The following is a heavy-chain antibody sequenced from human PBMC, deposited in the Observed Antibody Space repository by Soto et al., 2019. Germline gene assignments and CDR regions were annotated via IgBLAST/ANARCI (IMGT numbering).Heavy chain of an antibody. CDR2: IWYDGSNK. J-gene: IGHJ4*02. CDR3: AREGSDYSSGYLFDY. CDR1: GFTFNNYG. V-gene: IGHV3-33*01. Sequence: QVQLVESGGGVVQSGRSLRLSCAASGFTFNNYGMHWVRQAPGKGLEWVAVIWYDGSNKYYADSVKGRFTISRDNSKNTMSLQMDSLRADDTALYYCAREGSDYSSGYLFDYWGQGTPVTVSS. D-gene: IGHD6-19*01.